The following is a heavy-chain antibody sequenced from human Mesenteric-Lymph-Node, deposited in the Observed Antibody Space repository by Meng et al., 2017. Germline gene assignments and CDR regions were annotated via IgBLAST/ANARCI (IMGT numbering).Heavy chain of an antibody. Sequence: GQLVQSEGGVKQPGASVKVSFKASRYTFTNYGITWVRQAPGQWLEWMGWISAYNGNTNYAQTLQGRLTMTTDTSTSTAYMELRSLRSDDTAVYYCARVEVGITSGDYWGQGTLVTVSS. J-gene: IGHJ4*02. V-gene: IGHV1-18*01. D-gene: IGHD1-26*01. CDR2: ISAYNGNT. CDR1: RYTFTNYG. CDR3: ARVEVGITSGDY.